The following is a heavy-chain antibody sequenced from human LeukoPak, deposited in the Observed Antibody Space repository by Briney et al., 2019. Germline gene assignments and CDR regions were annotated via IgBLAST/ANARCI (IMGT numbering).Heavy chain of an antibody. CDR2: ISAYNGNT. D-gene: IGHD1-26*01. V-gene: IGHV1-18*01. Sequence: GASXKVSCKASGYTFTSYGISWVRQAPGQGLEWMGWISAYNGNTNYAQKLQGRVTITTDTSTSTAYMELRSLRSDDTAVYYCAKSVGATSILRYYYYMDVWGKGTTVTVSS. CDR3: AKSVGATSILRYYYYMDV. CDR1: GYTFTSYG. J-gene: IGHJ6*03.